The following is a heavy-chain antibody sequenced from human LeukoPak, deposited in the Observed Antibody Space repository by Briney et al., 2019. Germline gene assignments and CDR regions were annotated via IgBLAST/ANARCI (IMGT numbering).Heavy chain of an antibody. J-gene: IGHJ4*02. D-gene: IGHD4-17*01. CDR3: ARSYGDYDHGLDY. Sequence: ASVKVSCKASGYTFTGYYMHWVRQAPGQGLEWMGWINPNSGGTNYAQKFQGRVTMTRDTSISTAYMELSRLRSDDTAVFYCARSYGDYDHGLDYWGQGTLVTVSS. CDR2: INPNSGGT. V-gene: IGHV1-2*02. CDR1: GYTFTGYY.